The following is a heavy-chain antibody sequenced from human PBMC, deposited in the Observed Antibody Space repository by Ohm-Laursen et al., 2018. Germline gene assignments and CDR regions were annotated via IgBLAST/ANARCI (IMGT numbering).Heavy chain of an antibody. D-gene: IGHD4-23*01. CDR2: IYHSGNT. V-gene: IGHV4-38-2*01. J-gene: IGHJ4*02. Sequence: SETLSLTCAVSGYSISSGHYYWGWIRQPPGKGLEWIGTIYHSGNTYYNPSLRSRLTMSVDTSKNQFSLNLISVTAADTAVYYCASPGDYGGNWGQGTLVTVSS. CDR3: ASPGDYGGN. CDR1: GYSISSGHYY.